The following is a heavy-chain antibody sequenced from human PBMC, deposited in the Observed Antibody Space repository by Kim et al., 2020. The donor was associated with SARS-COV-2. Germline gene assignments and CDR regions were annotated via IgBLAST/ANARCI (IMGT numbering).Heavy chain of an antibody. CDR1: GFTFSSYT. V-gene: IGHV3-23*01. CDR2: ISGSGGST. CDR3: AKIDSYGNFYSIAMDV. J-gene: IGHJ6*02. D-gene: IGHD5-18*01. Sequence: GGSLRLSCAASGFTFSSYTMSWVRQAPGKGLEWVSGISGSGGSTDYADSVKGRFTISRDNSKNTLHLQMNSLRAEDTAVYYCAKIDSYGNFYSIAMDVWGQGTTVTVSS.